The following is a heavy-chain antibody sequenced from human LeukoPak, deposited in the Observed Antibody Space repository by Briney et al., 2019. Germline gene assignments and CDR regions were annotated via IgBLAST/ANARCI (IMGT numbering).Heavy chain of an antibody. Sequence: SETLSLTCAVYGGSFSGYYWSWIRQPPGKGLEWIGEINHSGSTNYNPSLKSRVTISVDTSKNQVSLKLSSVTAADTAVYYCARGTTMIVVVITSRAPRHFDLWGRGTLVTVSS. J-gene: IGHJ2*01. CDR1: GGSFSGYY. V-gene: IGHV4-34*01. CDR2: INHSGST. CDR3: ARGTTMIVVVITSRAPRHFDL. D-gene: IGHD3-22*01.